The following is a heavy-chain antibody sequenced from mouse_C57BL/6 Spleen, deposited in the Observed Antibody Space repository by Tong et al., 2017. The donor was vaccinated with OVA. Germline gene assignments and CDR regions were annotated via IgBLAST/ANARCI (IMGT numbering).Heavy chain of an antibody. Sequence: VQLQESGAELVKPGASVKISCKASGYAFSSYWMNWVKQRPGKGLEWIGQIYPGDGDTNYNGKFKGKATLTADKSSSTAYMQLSSLTSEDSAVYFCARKDDYGWFAYWGQGTLVTVSA. CDR3: ARKDDYGWFAY. D-gene: IGHD2-4*01. CDR2: IYPGDGDT. V-gene: IGHV1-80*01. CDR1: GYAFSSYW. J-gene: IGHJ3*01.